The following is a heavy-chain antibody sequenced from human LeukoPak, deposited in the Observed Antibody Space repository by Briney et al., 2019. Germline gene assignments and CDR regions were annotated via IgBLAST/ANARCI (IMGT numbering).Heavy chain of an antibody. J-gene: IGHJ6*03. V-gene: IGHV3-21*01. CDR3: ARANTLRAYYYMDV. CDR2: ISSSSSYI. Sequence: GGSLRLPCAGSGFTFNTYNMNWVRQAPGKGLEWVSSISSSSSYIYYADSVKGRFTISRDNAKNSLYLQMSSLRAEDTAVYYCARANTLRAYYYMDVWGKGTTVTVSS. CDR1: GFTFNTYN.